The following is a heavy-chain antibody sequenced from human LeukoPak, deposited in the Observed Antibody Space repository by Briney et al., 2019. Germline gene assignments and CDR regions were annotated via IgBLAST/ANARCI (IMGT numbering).Heavy chain of an antibody. CDR2: ISSSSSDT. CDR3: ARAYNRYDSSGYYVY. D-gene: IGHD3-22*01. CDR1: GFTFTDYY. J-gene: IGHJ4*02. Sequence: GGSLRLSCAASGFTFTDYYMSWIRQAPGKGLEWVSYISSSSSDTKYADSVKGRFTISRDNAKNSLYLQMNSLRAEDTAVYYCARAYNRYDSSGYYVYWGQGTLVTVSS. V-gene: IGHV3-11*05.